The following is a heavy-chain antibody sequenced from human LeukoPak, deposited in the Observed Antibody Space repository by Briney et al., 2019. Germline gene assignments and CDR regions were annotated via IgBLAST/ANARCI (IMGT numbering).Heavy chain of an antibody. CDR1: GGTFSSYA. D-gene: IGHD3-16*01. Sequence: SVKSSCKASGGTFSSYAISWVRQAPGQGLEWMGGIIPIFGTTNYAQKFQGRVTITADESTSTAYMELSSLRSEDTAVYSCARDLGNPGGGFDYWGQGTLVTVSS. V-gene: IGHV1-69*01. CDR3: ARDLGNPGGGFDY. CDR2: IIPIFGTT. J-gene: IGHJ4*02.